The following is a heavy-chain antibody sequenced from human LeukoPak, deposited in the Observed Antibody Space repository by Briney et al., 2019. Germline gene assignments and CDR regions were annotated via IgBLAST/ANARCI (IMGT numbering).Heavy chain of an antibody. Sequence: GGSLRLSCAASGFTFSSYSMNWVRQAPGKGLEWVSSISSSSSYIYYADSVKGRFTISRDNAENSLYLQMNSLRAEDTAVYYCARDTNYDILTGYYYWGQGTLVTVSS. D-gene: IGHD3-9*01. V-gene: IGHV3-21*01. CDR3: ARDTNYDILTGYYY. J-gene: IGHJ4*02. CDR1: GFTFSSYS. CDR2: ISSSSSYI.